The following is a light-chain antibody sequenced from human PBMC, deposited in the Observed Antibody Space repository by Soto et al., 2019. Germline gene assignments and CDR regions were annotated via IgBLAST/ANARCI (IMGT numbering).Light chain of an antibody. V-gene: IGKV4-1*01. J-gene: IGKJ4*01. CDR1: QSVLYSTNKKNY. CDR3: QQYYSSPFT. CDR2: WAS. Sequence: DLVMTPSPDALAVSLGARATINCKSSQSVLYSTNKKNYLGWYQQKPGQPPKLLIYWASTRESGVPDRFSGSGAGTDFTLAISSLQAEDVAAVYYCQQYYSSPFTFGGLTKV.